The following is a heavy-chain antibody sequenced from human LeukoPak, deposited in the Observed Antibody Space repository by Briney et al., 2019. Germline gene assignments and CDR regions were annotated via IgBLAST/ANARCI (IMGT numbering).Heavy chain of an antibody. CDR2: IKQDGSEK. J-gene: IGHJ3*02. CDR3: ARDVGDYATGWEERI. Sequence: GGSLRLSCAASGLTVSSNYMSWVRQAPGKGLEWVANIKQDGSEKYYVDSVKGRFTISRDNAKNSLYLQMNSLRAEDTAVYYCARDVGDYATGWEERIWGQGTMVTVSS. D-gene: IGHD4-17*01. V-gene: IGHV3-7*01. CDR1: GLTVSSNY.